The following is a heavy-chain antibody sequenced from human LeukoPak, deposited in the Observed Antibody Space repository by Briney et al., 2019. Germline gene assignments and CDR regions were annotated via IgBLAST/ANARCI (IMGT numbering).Heavy chain of an antibody. D-gene: IGHD3-10*01. V-gene: IGHV1-18*03. CDR2: ISAYNSAYNGNT. J-gene: IGHJ4*02. CDR1: GYIFTGDY. Sequence: ASVKVSCKASGYIFTGDYIHWVRQAPGQGLEWMGWISAYNSAYNGNTHYAQKLQGRATMTTDTSTNTGYMELRSLTSDDIAVYYCAREYGSGSYTGIDYWGQGTLVSVSS. CDR3: AREYGSGSYTGIDY.